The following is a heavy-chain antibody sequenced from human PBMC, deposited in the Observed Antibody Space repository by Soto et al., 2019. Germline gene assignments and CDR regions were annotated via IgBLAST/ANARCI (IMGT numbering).Heavy chain of an antibody. CDR1: GFTFNTYA. CDR3: ARAGTGVSFDI. J-gene: IGHJ3*02. D-gene: IGHD1-26*01. Sequence: DVQLLESGGGLVQSGGSLRLSCAASGFTFNTYAMSWFRQAPGQGLEWVSAVSGDGGATFYADSVEGRFTISRDNSKNPLFLQVNNLRAEDTAIYYCARAGTGVSFDIWGQGTMVTVSS. CDR2: VSGDGGAT. V-gene: IGHV3-23*01.